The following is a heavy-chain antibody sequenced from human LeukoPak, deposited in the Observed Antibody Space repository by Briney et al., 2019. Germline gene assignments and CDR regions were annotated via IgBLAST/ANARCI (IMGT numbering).Heavy chain of an antibody. CDR1: GFTFSSYE. Sequence: QPGGFLRLSCAASGFTFSSYEMNWVRQAPGKGLEWVSYISSSGDTIYYADSVKGRFTISRDNAKNSLYLQMNSLRGEDTAVYYCARVSHIAAAFSLLYHNYGMDVWGQGTTVTVSS. V-gene: IGHV3-48*03. CDR2: ISSSGDTI. CDR3: ARVSHIAAAFSLLYHNYGMDV. J-gene: IGHJ6*02. D-gene: IGHD6-13*01.